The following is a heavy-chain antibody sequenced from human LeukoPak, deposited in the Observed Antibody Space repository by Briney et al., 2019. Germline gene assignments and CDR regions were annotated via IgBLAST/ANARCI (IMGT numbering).Heavy chain of an antibody. CDR2: IYYSGST. Sequence: SETLSLTCTVSGGSISSYYWSWIRQPPGKGLEWIGSIYYSGSTYYNPSLKSRVTISVDTSKNQFSLKLSSVTAADTAVYYCARQTLYGSGESWFDPWGQGTLVTVSS. D-gene: IGHD3-10*01. J-gene: IGHJ5*02. V-gene: IGHV4-59*05. CDR1: GGSISSYY. CDR3: ARQTLYGSGESWFDP.